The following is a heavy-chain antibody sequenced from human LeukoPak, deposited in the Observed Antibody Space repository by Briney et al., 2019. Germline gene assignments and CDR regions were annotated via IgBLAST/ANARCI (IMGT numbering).Heavy chain of an antibody. V-gene: IGHV3-30-3*01. Sequence: GGSLRLSCAASGYTFSSYAMHWVRQAPGKGLEWVAVISYDGSNKYYADSVKGRFTISRDNSKNTLYLQMNSLRAEDTAVYYCARVGCSSTSRYRAFDIWGQGTMVTVSS. CDR3: ARVGCSSTSRYRAFDI. D-gene: IGHD2-2*01. CDR2: ISYDGSNK. J-gene: IGHJ3*02. CDR1: GYTFSSYA.